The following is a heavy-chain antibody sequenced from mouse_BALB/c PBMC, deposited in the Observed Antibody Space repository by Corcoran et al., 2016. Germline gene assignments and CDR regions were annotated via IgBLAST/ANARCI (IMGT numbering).Heavy chain of an antibody. CDR1: GFTLTSNW. V-gene: IGHV1-9*01. Sequence: QVKLQQYGAELMKPGASVKLSCKATGFTLTSNWIEWVKQRTGHGHEWMEENLHRSGSTNYNEKFKGKATFTAVTSSNTAYMQLISMTSEDSAVYYCARSWDWFCGVWGAGTTVTVS. D-gene: IGHD4-1*01. CDR2: NLHRSGST. J-gene: IGHJ1*01. CDR3: ARSWDWFCGV.